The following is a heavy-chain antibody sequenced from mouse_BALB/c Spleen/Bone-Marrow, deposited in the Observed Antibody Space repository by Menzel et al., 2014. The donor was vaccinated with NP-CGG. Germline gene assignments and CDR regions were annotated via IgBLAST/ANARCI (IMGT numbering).Heavy chain of an antibody. Sequence: QVQLKESGPGLVAPSQSLSITCTVSGFSLTSYGVHWVRQPPGKGLEWLGVIWAGGSTNYNSALMSRLSISKDNSKSQVFLKMNSLQTDDTAMYYCARGGENGNYFFDYWGQGTTLTVSS. V-gene: IGHV2-9*02. J-gene: IGHJ2*01. CDR3: ARGGENGNYFFDY. D-gene: IGHD2-1*01. CDR1: GFSLTSYG. CDR2: IWAGGST.